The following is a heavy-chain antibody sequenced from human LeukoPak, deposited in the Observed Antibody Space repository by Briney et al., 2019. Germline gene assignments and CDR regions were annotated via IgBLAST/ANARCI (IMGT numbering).Heavy chain of an antibody. CDR3: TTPLKGYCSGGSCYNDY. V-gene: IGHV3-15*07. J-gene: IGHJ4*02. D-gene: IGHD2-15*01. CDR2: IKSKTDGGTT. CDR1: GFTFSNAW. Sequence: PGGSLRLSCAASGFTFSNAWMNWVRQAPGKGLEWVGRIKSKTDGGTTDYAAPVKGRFTISRDDSKNTLYLQMNSLKTEYTAVYYCTTPLKGYCSGGSCYNDYWGQGTLVTVSS.